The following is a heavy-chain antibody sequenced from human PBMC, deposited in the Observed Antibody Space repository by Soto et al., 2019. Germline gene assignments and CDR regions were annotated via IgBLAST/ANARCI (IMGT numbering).Heavy chain of an antibody. J-gene: IGHJ3*02. CDR2: IYNSGST. CDR1: GGYISNDY. D-gene: IGHD1-26*01. V-gene: IGHV4-59*01. Sequence: PSETLSLTCTVSGGYISNDYWSWIRQPPGKELEWIGYIYNSGSTNYNPSLKSRVTISVDMSKNQFSLRLSSVTSADTAVYYCARGIAGAASGRAFDIWGQGTMVT. CDR3: ARGIAGAASGRAFDI.